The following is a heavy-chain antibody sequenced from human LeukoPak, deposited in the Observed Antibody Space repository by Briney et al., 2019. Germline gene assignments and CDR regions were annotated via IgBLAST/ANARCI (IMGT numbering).Heavy chain of an antibody. CDR2: IYYSGIT. CDR1: GGSISTTSYY. D-gene: IGHD3-22*01. CDR3: ARDRYDSSGYHAFDI. J-gene: IGHJ3*02. V-gene: IGHV4-39*07. Sequence: SETLSLTCTVSGGSISTTSYYWGWIRQPPGKGLEWIGSIYYSGITNYNPSLKSRVTISVDTSKNQFSLKLSSVTAADTAVYYCARDRYDSSGYHAFDIWGQGTMVTVSS.